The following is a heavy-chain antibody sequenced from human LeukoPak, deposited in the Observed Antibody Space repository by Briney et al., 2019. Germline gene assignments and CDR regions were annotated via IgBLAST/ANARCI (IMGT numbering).Heavy chain of an antibody. V-gene: IGHV3-30*04. CDR3: ARGRVVPATRLDY. CDR1: GFTFSKYS. Sequence: GGSLRLSCAASGFTFSKYSMHWVRQAPGKGLEWVTVISYDGNYKYYADSVKGRFTISRDNSHYTLYLQLSTLTTDDTAVYYCARGRVVPATRLDYWGRGTLVTVSS. CDR2: ISYDGNYK. D-gene: IGHD2-15*01. J-gene: IGHJ4*02.